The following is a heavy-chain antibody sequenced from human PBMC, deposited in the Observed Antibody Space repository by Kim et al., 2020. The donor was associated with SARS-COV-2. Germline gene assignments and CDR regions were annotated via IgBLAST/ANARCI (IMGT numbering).Heavy chain of an antibody. J-gene: IGHJ5*02. CDR3: ARDIAVAGMVPQDNDWFDP. CDR2: INAGNGNT. V-gene: IGHV1-3*01. D-gene: IGHD6-19*01. Sequence: ASVKVSCKASGYTFTSYAMHWVRQAPGQRLEWMGWINAGNGNTKYSQKFQGRVTITRDTSASTAYMELSSLRSEDTAVYYCARDIAVAGMVPQDNDWFDPWGQGTLVTVSS. CDR1: GYTFTSYA.